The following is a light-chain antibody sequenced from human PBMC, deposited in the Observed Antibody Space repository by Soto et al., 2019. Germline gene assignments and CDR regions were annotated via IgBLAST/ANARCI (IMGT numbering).Light chain of an antibody. CDR3: QQYNNWPRT. J-gene: IGKJ4*01. V-gene: IGKV3-15*01. CDR1: QSVSSN. CDR2: GAS. Sequence: EIVMTQSPATLSVSPGERATLSCRASQSVSSNLAWYQQKPGQAPRLLIYGASSRATGIPARFSGSHSGTEFTLTISTLQSEDFAFYYCQQYNNWPRTFGGGTKVQIK.